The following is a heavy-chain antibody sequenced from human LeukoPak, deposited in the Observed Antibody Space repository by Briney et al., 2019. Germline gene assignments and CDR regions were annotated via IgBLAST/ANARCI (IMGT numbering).Heavy chain of an antibody. CDR3: AKDGISGWYGNHFHF. Sequence: PGGSLRLSCAASGFTFSSYAMNWVRQAPGKGLEWVSSISDSGDITYYADSVKGRFTISRDNSKNTLYLQISSLSAEDTAIYDCAKDGISGWYGNHFHFWGQEMVVSGSS. J-gene: IGHJ4*02. D-gene: IGHD6-19*01. CDR2: ISDSGDIT. V-gene: IGHV3-23*01. CDR1: GFTFSSYA.